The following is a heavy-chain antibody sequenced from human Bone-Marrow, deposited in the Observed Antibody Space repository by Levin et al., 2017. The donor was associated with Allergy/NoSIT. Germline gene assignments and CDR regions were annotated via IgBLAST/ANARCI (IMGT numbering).Heavy chain of an antibody. D-gene: IGHD5-12*01. CDR1: GFTFSSYS. V-gene: IGHV3-48*01. Sequence: GGSLRLSCAASGFTFSSYSMNWVRQAPGKGLEWVSYISSSSSTIYYADSVKGRFTISRDNAKNSLYLQMNSLRAEDTAVYYCAREGPGGIGGYEQYNWFDPWGQGTLVTVSS. J-gene: IGHJ5*02. CDR3: AREGPGGIGGYEQYNWFDP. CDR2: ISSSSSTI.